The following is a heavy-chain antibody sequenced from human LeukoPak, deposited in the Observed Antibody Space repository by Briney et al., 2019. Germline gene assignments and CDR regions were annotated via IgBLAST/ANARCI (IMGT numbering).Heavy chain of an antibody. J-gene: IGHJ3*02. CDR1: GFTFSSYS. CDR3: ARSNYYDSRSWGFDI. V-gene: IGHV3-21*01. D-gene: IGHD3-22*01. CDR2: ISSSSSYI. Sequence: GGSLRLSCAASGFTFSSYSMTWVRQAPGKGLEWVSSISSSSSYIYYADSVKGRFTISRDDAKNTLFLQMNSLRAEDTAVYYCARSNYYDSRSWGFDIWGQGTMVTVSS.